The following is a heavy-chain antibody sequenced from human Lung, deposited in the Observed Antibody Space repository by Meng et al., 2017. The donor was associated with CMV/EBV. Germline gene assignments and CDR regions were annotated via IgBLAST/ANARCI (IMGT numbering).Heavy chain of an antibody. J-gene: IGHJ4*02. CDR3: AKDGGARGHKAY. V-gene: IGHV3-7*04. D-gene: IGHD3-16*01. CDR2: IKQDGSEK. CDR1: TLTFRGYW. Sequence: GEXXKISCADSTLTFRGYWMSWVRQAPGNGLEWVANIKQDGSEKFYADSVKGRFTISRDNAQKSLYLEMSNLRVEDTAVYYCAKDGGARGHKAYWGQGTLVTVSS.